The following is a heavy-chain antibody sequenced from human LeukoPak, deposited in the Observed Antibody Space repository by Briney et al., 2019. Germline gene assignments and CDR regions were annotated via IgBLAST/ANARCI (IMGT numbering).Heavy chain of an antibody. D-gene: IGHD2-2*01. CDR1: GGSISGYY. CDR2: IYYSGST. CDR3: ARGPPGKENAFDI. Sequence: SETLSLTCTVSGGSISGYYWTWIRQPPGKGLDWIGYIYYSGSTNYNPSLKSRVTISVDTSKNQFSLNLSSVTAADTAVYYCARGPPGKENAFDIWGQGTMVTVSS. J-gene: IGHJ3*02. V-gene: IGHV4-59*01.